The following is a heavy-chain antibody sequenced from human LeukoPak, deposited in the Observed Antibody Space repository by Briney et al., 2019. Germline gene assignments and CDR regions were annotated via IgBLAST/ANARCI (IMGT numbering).Heavy chain of an antibody. Sequence: PSETLSLTWTVSGGSISSYYWSWIRQPPGKGLEWIGYIYYSGSTNYNPSLKSRVTISVDTSKNQFSLKLSSVTAADTAVYYCAKSYSSSSSGYKTDWGQGTLVTVSS. CDR3: AKSYSSSSSGYKTD. D-gene: IGHD6-13*01. CDR2: IYYSGST. J-gene: IGHJ4*02. V-gene: IGHV4-59*01. CDR1: GGSISSYY.